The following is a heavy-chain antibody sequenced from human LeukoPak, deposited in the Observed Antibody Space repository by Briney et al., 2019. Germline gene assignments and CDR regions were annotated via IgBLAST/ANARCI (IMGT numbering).Heavy chain of an antibody. V-gene: IGHV3-66*01. CDR2: IYSDGST. CDR3: ARAAIK. Sequence: PGGSLRLSCAASGFTFSSYNMNWVRQAPGKGLVWVAEIYSDGSTYYAASVQGRFSISRDNSKNTVYLQMNSLRAGDTAVYYCARAAIKWGQGTMVTVSS. J-gene: IGHJ3*01. CDR1: GFTFSSYN.